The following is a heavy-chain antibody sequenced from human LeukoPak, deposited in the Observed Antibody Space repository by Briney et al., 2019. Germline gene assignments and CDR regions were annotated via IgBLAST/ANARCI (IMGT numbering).Heavy chain of an antibody. CDR1: AFIFSGHW. CDR2: INTNSGTI. D-gene: IGHD3-16*01. J-gene: IGHJ4*02. V-gene: IGHV3-48*02. Sequence: GGSLRLSCEGSAFIFSGHWMNWVRQAPGKGLEWISYINTNSGTISYADSVKGRFTIFSDNAKNSLYLQMNSLRDEDTAVYYCARDLNYAFDYWGQGTLVTVSS. CDR3: ARDLNYAFDY.